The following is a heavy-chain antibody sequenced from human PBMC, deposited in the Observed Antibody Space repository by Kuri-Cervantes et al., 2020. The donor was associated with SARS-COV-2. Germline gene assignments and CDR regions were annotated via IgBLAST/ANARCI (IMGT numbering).Heavy chain of an antibody. Sequence: GESLKISCAASGFTFSNAWMSWVRQAPGKGLEWVAVISYDGSNKYYADSVKGRFTISRDNSKNTLYLQMNSLRAEDTAVYYCAKAATYYYGSGSYRNWGQGTLVTVSS. CDR1: GFTFSNAW. CDR2: ISYDGSNK. V-gene: IGHV3-30*18. J-gene: IGHJ4*02. D-gene: IGHD3-10*01. CDR3: AKAATYYYGSGSYRN.